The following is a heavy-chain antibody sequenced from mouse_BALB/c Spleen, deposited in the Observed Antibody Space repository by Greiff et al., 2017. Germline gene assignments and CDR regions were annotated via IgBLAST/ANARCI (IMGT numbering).Heavy chain of an antibody. CDR1: GFTFSDYG. CDR3: ARGYYGGAMDY. V-gene: IGHV5-15*02. D-gene: IGHD1-1*01. J-gene: IGHJ4*01. CDR2: ISNLAYSI. Sequence: EVKVEESGGGLVQPGGSRKLSCAASGFTFSDYGMAWVRQAPGKGPEWVAFISNLAYSIYYADTVTGRFTISRENAKNTLYLEMSSLRSEDTAMYYCARGYYGGAMDYWGQGTSVTVSS.